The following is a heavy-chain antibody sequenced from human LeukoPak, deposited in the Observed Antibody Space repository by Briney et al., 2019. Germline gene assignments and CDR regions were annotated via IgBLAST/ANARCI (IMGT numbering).Heavy chain of an antibody. CDR3: ARESPSSWNH. V-gene: IGHV3-21*01. CDR1: GFTFSSYS. CDR2: ISSSSSYI. D-gene: IGHD6-13*01. Sequence: PGGSLRLSCAASGFTFSSYSMNWVRQAPGKGLELVSSISSSSSYIYYADSAKGRFTISRDNAKNSLYLQMNSLRAEDTAVYYCARESPSSWNHWGQGTLVTVSS. J-gene: IGHJ4*02.